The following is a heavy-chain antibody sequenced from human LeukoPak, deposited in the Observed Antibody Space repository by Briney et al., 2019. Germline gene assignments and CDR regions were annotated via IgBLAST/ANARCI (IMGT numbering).Heavy chain of an antibody. D-gene: IGHD3-16*01. CDR3: ARDNPAGGSDY. CDR2: IIPIFGTA. Sequence: GSSVKVSCKASGGTFSSYAISWVRQAPGQGLEWMGGIIPIFGTANYAQKFQGGVTITADESTSTAHMELSSLRSEDTAVYYCARDNPAGGSDYWGQGTLVTVSS. J-gene: IGHJ4*02. V-gene: IGHV1-69*01. CDR1: GGTFSSYA.